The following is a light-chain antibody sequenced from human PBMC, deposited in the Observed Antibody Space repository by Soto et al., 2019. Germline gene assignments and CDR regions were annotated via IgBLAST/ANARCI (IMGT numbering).Light chain of an antibody. CDR1: QSVTSSY. J-gene: IGKJ1*01. Sequence: ETVMTQSAATPSVSPGERTTLSCRASQSVTSSYLAWYQQKPCQAPRLLIYGAGRRATGIPARFSGSGSGTDFTLTISSLEPHDSAVYYGQQRSHWPPITFGQGTKVDIK. CDR3: QQRSHWPPIT. V-gene: IGKV3D-20*02. CDR2: GAG.